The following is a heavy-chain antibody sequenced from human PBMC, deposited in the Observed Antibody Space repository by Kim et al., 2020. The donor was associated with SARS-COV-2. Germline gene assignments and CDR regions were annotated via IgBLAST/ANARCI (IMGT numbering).Heavy chain of an antibody. CDR1: GGSFSGYY. CDR2: INHSGST. V-gene: IGHV4-34*01. Sequence: SETLSLTCAVYGGSFSGYYWSWIRQPPGKGLEWIGEINHSGSTNYNPSLKSRVTISVDTSKNQFSLKLSSVTAADTAVYYCARGVRYYYDSSGYYYVYFDYWGQGTLVTVSS. J-gene: IGHJ4*02. D-gene: IGHD3-22*01. CDR3: ARGVRYYYDSSGYYYVYFDY.